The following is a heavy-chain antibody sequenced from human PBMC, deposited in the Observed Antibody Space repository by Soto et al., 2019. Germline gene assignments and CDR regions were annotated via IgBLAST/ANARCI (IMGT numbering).Heavy chain of an antibody. Sequence: PSETLSLTCTVSGGSISSSNYYWVWIRQPPGKGLEWVGSTSYSGTTYYNPSLKSRVSMSVDTSKNQFSLKLSSVTAADTAVYYCARGYAGSRTYSYYFDFWGQGTLVTVSS. CDR3: ARGYAGSRTYSYYFDF. CDR1: GGSISSSNYY. J-gene: IGHJ4*02. V-gene: IGHV4-39*01. CDR2: TSYSGTT. D-gene: IGHD3-10*01.